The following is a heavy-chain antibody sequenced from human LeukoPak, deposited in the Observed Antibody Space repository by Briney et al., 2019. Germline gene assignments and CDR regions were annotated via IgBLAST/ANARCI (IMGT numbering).Heavy chain of an antibody. CDR2: IYNGDMT. CDR1: GVTLSSNY. CDR3: ATPTTYYYDSSAFD. J-gene: IGHJ4*02. Sequence: GGSLRLSCAASGVTLSSNYMSWVRQAPGKGLEWLSVIYNGDMTYYADSVKGRFTISRDNSKNTLYLQMNSLRAEDTAVYYCATPTTYYYDSSAFDWGQGTLVTVSS. D-gene: IGHD3-22*01. V-gene: IGHV3-53*01.